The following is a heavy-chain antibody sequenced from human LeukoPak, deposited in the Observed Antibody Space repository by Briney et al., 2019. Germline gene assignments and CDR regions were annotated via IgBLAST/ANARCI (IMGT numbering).Heavy chain of an antibody. J-gene: IGHJ3*02. CDR3: ARTVCGGDCYYGAFDI. V-gene: IGHV4-59*08. CDR2: IYYSGST. Sequence: SETLSLTRTVSGGSISSYYWSWIRQPPGKGLEWIGYIYYSGSTNYNPSLKSRATISVDTSKNQFSLKLTSVTAADTAVYYCARTVCGGDCYYGAFDIWGQGTMVTVSS. D-gene: IGHD2-21*02. CDR1: GGSISSYY.